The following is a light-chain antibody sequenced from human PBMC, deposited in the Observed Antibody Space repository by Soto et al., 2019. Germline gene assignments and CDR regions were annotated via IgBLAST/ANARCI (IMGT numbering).Light chain of an antibody. V-gene: IGLV2-14*01. CDR1: PVDIGDNKY. Sequence: QSALTQPASVSGSPGQSITISSPGTPVDIGDNKYASWYQQHPAKAPKLIIYEVYNRPSGVSNRFSVSKSGNTASLTTSGLQAEDEADYYCSSYTPTTWVFGGGTKLTVL. J-gene: IGLJ3*02. CDR3: SSYTPTTWV. CDR2: EVY.